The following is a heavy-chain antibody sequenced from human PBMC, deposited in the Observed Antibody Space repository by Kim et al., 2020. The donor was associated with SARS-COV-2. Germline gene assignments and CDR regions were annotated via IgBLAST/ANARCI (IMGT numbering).Heavy chain of an antibody. CDR3: ASGWFHPLYYYYGMDV. V-gene: IGHV1-69*13. CDR2: IIPIFGTA. D-gene: IGHD6-19*01. Sequence: SVKVSCKASGGTFSSYAISWVRQAPGQGLEWMGGIIPIFGTANYAQKFQGRVTITADESTSTAYMELSSLRSEDTAVYYCASGWFHPLYYYYGMDVWGQGTTVTVSS. J-gene: IGHJ6*02. CDR1: GGTFSSYA.